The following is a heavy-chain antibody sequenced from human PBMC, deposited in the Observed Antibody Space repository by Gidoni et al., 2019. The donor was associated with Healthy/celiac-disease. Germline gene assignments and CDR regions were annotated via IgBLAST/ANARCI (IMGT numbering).Heavy chain of an antibody. V-gene: IGHV3-49*04. CDR2: IRSKAYGGTT. D-gene: IGHD2-2*01. CDR3: TRDFPGYCSSTSCPIDY. J-gene: IGHJ4*02. Sequence: EVQLVESGGGLVQPGRSLRLSCTASGFTFGDYAMSWVRQAPGKGLEWVGFIRSKAYGGTTEYAASVKGRFTISRDDSKSIAYLQMNSLKTEDTAVYYCTRDFPGYCSSTSCPIDYWGQGTLVTVSS. CDR1: GFTFGDYA.